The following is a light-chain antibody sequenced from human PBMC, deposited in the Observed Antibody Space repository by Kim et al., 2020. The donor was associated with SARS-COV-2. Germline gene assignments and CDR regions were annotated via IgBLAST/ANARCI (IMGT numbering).Light chain of an antibody. CDR3: QQYDTYST. CDR2: DAY. V-gene: IGKV1-5*01. Sequence: DIQMTQSPSTLSASVGDRVTITCRASQSINSWLAWYQQKPGKAPKLLISDAYNLESGVPSRFSGSGSGTEFTLTISSLQPDDFATYYCQQYDTYSTFGQGTKVDIK. CDR1: QSINSW. J-gene: IGKJ2*01.